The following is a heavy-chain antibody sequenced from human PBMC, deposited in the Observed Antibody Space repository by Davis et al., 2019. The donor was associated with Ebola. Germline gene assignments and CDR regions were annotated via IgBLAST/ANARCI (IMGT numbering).Heavy chain of an antibody. CDR3: ARLGFPTGYCSGGSCQPRDDAFDI. D-gene: IGHD2-15*01. V-gene: IGHV1-2*02. J-gene: IGHJ3*02. CDR2: INPNSGGT. CDR1: GYTFTGYY. Sequence: ASVKVSCKASGYTFTGYYMHWVRQAPGQGLEWMGWINPNSGGTNYAQKFQGRVTMTRDTSISTAYMELSRLRSDDTAVYYCARLGFPTGYCSGGSCQPRDDAFDIWGQGTMVTVSS.